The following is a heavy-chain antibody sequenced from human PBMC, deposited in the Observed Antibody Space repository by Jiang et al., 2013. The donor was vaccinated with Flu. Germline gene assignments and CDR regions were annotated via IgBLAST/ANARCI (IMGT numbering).Heavy chain of an antibody. D-gene: IGHD1-7*01. CDR3: ARRGTGTSRYFDY. Sequence: GPGLVKSSETLSLTCTVSGGSISSSDYYWGWIRQPPGKGLEWIGTIYYSGTTYYNPSLKSRVTMSVDTSKNQFSLNLASVTAADTAVYYCARRGTGTSRYFDYWGQGSLVTVSS. J-gene: IGHJ4*02. CDR2: IYYSGTT. V-gene: IGHV4-39*07. CDR1: GGSISSSDYY.